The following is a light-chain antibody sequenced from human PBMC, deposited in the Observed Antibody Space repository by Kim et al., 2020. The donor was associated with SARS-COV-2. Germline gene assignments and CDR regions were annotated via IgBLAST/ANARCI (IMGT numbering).Light chain of an antibody. CDR3: QAWDSSTWV. CDR1: KWGEKN. J-gene: IGLJ3*02. CDR2: QDN. Sequence: VNRGQTGSITCDGDKWGEKNSCWYQQKPGQSPVLVIYQDNKRPSWIPERFSGSSAGNTATLTNSGTQAMDEADYYCQAWDSSTWVFGGGTQV. V-gene: IGLV3-1*01.